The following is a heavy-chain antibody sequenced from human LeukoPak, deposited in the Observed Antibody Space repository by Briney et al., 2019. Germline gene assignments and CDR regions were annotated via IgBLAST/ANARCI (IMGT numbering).Heavy chain of an antibody. CDR1: GFTFRSYA. V-gene: IGHV3-30*04. CDR3: ARDYYGAGSYYELKDASDI. Sequence: GRSLKLSCAASGFTFRSYAMHWVRQAPGKGLEWVAVISYDGSNKYYADSVKGRFTISRDSSRNTLFLQMNSLRAEDTAVYYCARDYYGAGSYYELKDASDIWGQGTMVTVSS. CDR2: ISYDGSNK. D-gene: IGHD3-10*01. J-gene: IGHJ3*02.